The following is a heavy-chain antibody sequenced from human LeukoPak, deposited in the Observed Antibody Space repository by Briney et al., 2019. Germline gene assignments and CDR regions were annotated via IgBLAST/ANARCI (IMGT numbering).Heavy chain of an antibody. J-gene: IGHJ6*02. V-gene: IGHV3-23*01. D-gene: IGHD3-10*01. CDR3: AKFIWFGELYYYYYGMDV. CDR2: ISGSGGST. Sequence: GGSLRLSCAASGFTSSSYAMSWVRQAPGKGLEWVSAISGSGGSTYYADSVKGRFTISRDNSKNTLYLQMNSLRAEDTAVYYCAKFIWFGELYYYYYGMDVWGQGTTVTVSS. CDR1: GFTSSSYA.